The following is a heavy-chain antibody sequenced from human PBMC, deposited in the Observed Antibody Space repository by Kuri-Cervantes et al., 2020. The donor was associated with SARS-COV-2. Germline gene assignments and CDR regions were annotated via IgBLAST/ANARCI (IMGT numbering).Heavy chain of an antibody. CDR1: GFTVSSNY. J-gene: IGHJ4*02. CDR2: IYSGGST. V-gene: IGHV3-53*01. CDR3: AKGWYYDFWSGNGAFDY. D-gene: IGHD3-3*01. Sequence: LSLTCAASGFTVSSNYMSWVRQAPGKGLEWVSVIYSGGSTYYADSVKGRFTISRDNSKNTLYLQMNSLRAEDTAVYYCAKGWYYDFWSGNGAFDYWGQGTLVTVSS.